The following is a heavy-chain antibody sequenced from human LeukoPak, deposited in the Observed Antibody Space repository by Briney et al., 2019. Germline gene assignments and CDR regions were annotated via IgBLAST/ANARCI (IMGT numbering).Heavy chain of an antibody. J-gene: IGHJ4*02. CDR2: INAGNGNR. CDR1: GYTFTSYA. CDR3: ARYRYCTTPTCYAFDY. D-gene: IGHD2-2*01. V-gene: IGHV1-3*01. Sequence: VASVKVSCKASGYTFTSYAMHWVRQAPGQRLEWMGWINAGNGNRKYSQKFQGRVTFTRDTSAGTAYMELSSLRSEDTAVYYCARYRYCTTPTCYAFDYWGQGTLVTVSS.